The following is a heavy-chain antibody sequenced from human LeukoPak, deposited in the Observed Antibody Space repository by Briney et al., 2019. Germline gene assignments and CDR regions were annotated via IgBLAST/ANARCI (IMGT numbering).Heavy chain of an antibody. J-gene: IGHJ4*02. CDR3: ARGAYNSGSYYFDH. Sequence: ASVKVSCKASGYTFTGYYMHWVRQAPGQGLEWMGWINPNSGGTNYAQKFQGRVTMTRDTSISTAYMELSSLRSEDTAVYYCARGAYNSGSYYFDHWGQGTLVTVSS. D-gene: IGHD6-19*01. V-gene: IGHV1-2*02. CDR2: INPNSGGT. CDR1: GYTFTGYY.